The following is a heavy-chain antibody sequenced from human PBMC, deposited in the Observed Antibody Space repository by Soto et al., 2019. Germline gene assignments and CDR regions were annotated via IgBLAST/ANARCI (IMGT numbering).Heavy chain of an antibody. V-gene: IGHV4-59*01. D-gene: IGHD6-13*01. CDR3: ARGDQQPGYYYYYYMDV. Sequence: TSETRSLTCFVCGGSFSGYYWAFIRQPPGKGLEWIGYIYYSGSTNYNPSLKSRVTISVDTSKNQFSLKLSSVTAADTAVYYCARGDQQPGYYYYYYMDVWGKGTTVTVSS. CDR2: IYYSGST. J-gene: IGHJ6*03. CDR1: GGSFSGYY.